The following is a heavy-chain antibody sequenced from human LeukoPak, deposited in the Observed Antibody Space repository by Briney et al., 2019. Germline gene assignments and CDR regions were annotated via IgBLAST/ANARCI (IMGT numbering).Heavy chain of an antibody. CDR3: AKGLRSAKVPAAINWYFDL. CDR2: ISGSGGST. Sequence: PGGSLRLSCAASGFTFSSYAMSWVRQAPGKGLEWVSAISGSGGSTYYADSVKGRFTISRDNSKNTLYLQMNSLRAEDTAVYYCAKGLRSAKVPAAINWYFDLWGRGTLVTVSS. J-gene: IGHJ2*01. V-gene: IGHV3-23*01. D-gene: IGHD2-2*01. CDR1: GFTFSSYA.